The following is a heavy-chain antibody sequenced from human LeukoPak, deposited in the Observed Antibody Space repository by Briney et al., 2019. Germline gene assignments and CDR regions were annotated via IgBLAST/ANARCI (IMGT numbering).Heavy chain of an antibody. CDR1: GFTLSSYA. CDR3: AKVTGFSPVYYVMDV. V-gene: IGHV3-23*01. J-gene: IGHJ6*02. Sequence: GGSLRLSCAASGFTLSSYAMSWVRQPPGKGLEWVSGISGTGGSTYYADSAKGRFTISRDNSKNTLYLQINSLRVEDTAVYYCAKVTGFSPVYYVMDVWGQGTTVTVSS. CDR2: ISGTGGST. D-gene: IGHD1-14*01.